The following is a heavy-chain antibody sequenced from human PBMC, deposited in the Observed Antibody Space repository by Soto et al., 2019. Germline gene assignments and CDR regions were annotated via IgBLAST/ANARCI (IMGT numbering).Heavy chain of an antibody. CDR1: GVTFSSYS. CDR2: ISSSSSYI. CDR3: ARDLYYYDSSGYYDY. D-gene: IGHD3-22*01. Sequence: PGWSLRLSCAASGVTFSSYSVNWVRQAPGKGLEWVSSISSSSSYIYYADSVKGRFTISRDNAKNSLYLQMNSLRAEDTAVYYCARDLYYYDSSGYYDYWGQGTLVTVSS. V-gene: IGHV3-21*01. J-gene: IGHJ4*02.